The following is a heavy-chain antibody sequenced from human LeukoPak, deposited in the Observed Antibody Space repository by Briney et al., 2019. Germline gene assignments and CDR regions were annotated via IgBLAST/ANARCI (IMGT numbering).Heavy chain of an antibody. V-gene: IGHV3-21*06. Sequence: GGSLRLSCAASGFSVNEYSMNWVRQTPGKGLEWVSSIGSRSRFISYADSVKGRFTLSRDNAKNSLYLQMNSLRAEDTAVYSCARGVGPYYFDYWGQGTLVTVSS. CDR1: GFSVNEYS. J-gene: IGHJ4*02. D-gene: IGHD3/OR15-3a*01. CDR2: IGSRSRFI. CDR3: ARGVGPYYFDY.